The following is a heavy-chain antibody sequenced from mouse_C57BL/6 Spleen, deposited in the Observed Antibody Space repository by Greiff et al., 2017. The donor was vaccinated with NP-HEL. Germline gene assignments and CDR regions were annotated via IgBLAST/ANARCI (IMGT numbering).Heavy chain of an antibody. V-gene: IGHV5-6*02. CDR2: ISSGGSYT. CDR3: ARRGAPRDYFDY. Sequence: EVKLQESGGDLVKPGGSLKLSCAASGFTFSSYGMSWVRQTPDKRLEWVATISSGGSYTYYPDSVKGRFTISRDNAKNTLYLQMSSLKSEDTAMYYCARRGAPRDYFDYWGQGTTLTVSS. CDR1: GFTFSSYG. J-gene: IGHJ2*01.